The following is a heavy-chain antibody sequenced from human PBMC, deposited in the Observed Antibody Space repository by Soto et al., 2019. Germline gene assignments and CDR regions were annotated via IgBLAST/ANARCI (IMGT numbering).Heavy chain of an antibody. J-gene: IGHJ3*02. V-gene: IGHV4-31*03. Sequence: QVQLQESGPGLVKPSQTLSLTCTVSGGSISSGGYFWTWIRQHPGKGLEWIGNTYYRGRTYYNPSPESRVPLSVDESKNRFSLKLSSVTAADTAVYYCARDRGGGDYDSSGYTFRDLDAFDIWGQGTMVTVSS. CDR3: ARDRGGGDYDSSGYTFRDLDAFDI. CDR1: GGSISSGGYF. D-gene: IGHD3-22*01. CDR2: TYYRGRT.